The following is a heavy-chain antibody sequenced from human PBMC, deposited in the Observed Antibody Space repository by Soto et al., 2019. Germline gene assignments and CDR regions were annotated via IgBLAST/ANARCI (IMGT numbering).Heavy chain of an antibody. J-gene: IGHJ5*02. Sequence: SETLSLTCSVFRAIINSGGFYYSWIRQRPGNGLEWLGYIFHSGSTLYTPSLRGRLTLSADTSRNQLSLHLTFVTVADTAVYYCVRGGIAGHWFDPWGQGILVT. D-gene: IGHD2-21*01. CDR2: IFHSGST. CDR1: RAIINSGGFY. CDR3: VRGGIAGHWFDP. V-gene: IGHV4-31*03.